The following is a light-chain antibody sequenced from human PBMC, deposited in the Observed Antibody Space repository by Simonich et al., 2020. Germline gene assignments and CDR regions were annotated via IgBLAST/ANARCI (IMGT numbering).Light chain of an antibody. Sequence: EIVSTQFPATLSLSPGERATLSCRASQSVSSYLAWYQQKPGQAPRLLIYDASNRATGIPARFSGSGSGTDFTLTISSLEPEDFAVYYCQQRSNWPITFGQGTRLEIK. V-gene: IGKV3-11*01. CDR1: QSVSSY. CDR2: DAS. J-gene: IGKJ5*01. CDR3: QQRSNWPIT.